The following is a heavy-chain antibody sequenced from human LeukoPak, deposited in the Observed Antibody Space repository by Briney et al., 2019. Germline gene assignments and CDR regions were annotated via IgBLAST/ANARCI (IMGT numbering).Heavy chain of an antibody. CDR1: GGSISSYY. CDR3: ARDVGSSGYNAFDS. CDR2: VFYSGST. D-gene: IGHD3-22*01. Sequence: SETLSLTCTVSGGSISSYYWSWIRQPPGKGLEWVGYVFYSGSTNYNTSLKSRVTISVDTSKNQFSLKLSSVTAADTAVYYCARDVGSSGYNAFDSWGQGTVVTVSS. J-gene: IGHJ3*02. V-gene: IGHV4-59*01.